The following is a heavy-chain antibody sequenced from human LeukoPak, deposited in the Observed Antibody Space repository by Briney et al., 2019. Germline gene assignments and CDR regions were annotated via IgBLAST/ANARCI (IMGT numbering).Heavy chain of an antibody. CDR1: GGSFSGYY. J-gene: IGHJ4*02. CDR3: ARGEQQLVRSIDY. Sequence: SETLSLTCAVYGGSFSGYYWSWIRQPPGKGPDWIGEINHSGSTNYNPSLKSRVTISVDTSKNQFSLKLSSVTAADTAVYYCARGEQQLVRSIDYWGQGTLVTVSS. V-gene: IGHV4-34*01. D-gene: IGHD6-13*01. CDR2: INHSGST.